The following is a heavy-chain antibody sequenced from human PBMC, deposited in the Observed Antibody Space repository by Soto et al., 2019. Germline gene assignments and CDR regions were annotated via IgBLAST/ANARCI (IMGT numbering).Heavy chain of an antibody. D-gene: IGHD6-13*01. CDR1: GYSFTSYW. J-gene: IGHJ4*02. Sequence: NTGESLKISCKGSGYSFTSYWIGWVRQMPGKGLEWMGIIYPGDSDTRYSPSFQGQVTISADKSISTAYLQWSSLKASDTAMYYCARGSRKKIAAHDYWGQGTLVTVSA. CDR2: IYPGDSDT. CDR3: ARGSRKKIAAHDY. V-gene: IGHV5-51*01.